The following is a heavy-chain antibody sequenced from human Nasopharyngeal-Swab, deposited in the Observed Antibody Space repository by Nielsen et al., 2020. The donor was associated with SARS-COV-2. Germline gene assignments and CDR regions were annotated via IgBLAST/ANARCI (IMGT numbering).Heavy chain of an antibody. J-gene: IGHJ4*02. CDR2: INHSGST. Sequence: SETLSLTCAVYGGSFSGYYWSWIRQPPGKGLEWIGEINHSGSTNSNPPLKSRVTISVDTSKNQFSLKLSSVTAADTAVYYCARGFHPRHYYDSSGSSLDYWGQGTLVTVSS. V-gene: IGHV4-34*01. CDR1: GGSFSGYY. CDR3: ARGFHPRHYYDSSGSSLDY. D-gene: IGHD3-22*01.